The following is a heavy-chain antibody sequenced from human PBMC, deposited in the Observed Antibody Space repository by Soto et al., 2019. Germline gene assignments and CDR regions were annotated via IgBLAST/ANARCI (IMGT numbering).Heavy chain of an antibody. Sequence: ASVKVSCKASGGTFSSYTISWVRQAPGQGLEWMGRIIPILGIANYAQKFQGRVTITADKSTSTAYMELSSLRSEDTAVYYCASDTDGIVGAYSSFDIWGQGTMVTVSS. CDR2: IIPILGIA. CDR3: ASDTDGIVGAYSSFDI. J-gene: IGHJ3*02. CDR1: GGTFSSYT. V-gene: IGHV1-69*02. D-gene: IGHD1-26*01.